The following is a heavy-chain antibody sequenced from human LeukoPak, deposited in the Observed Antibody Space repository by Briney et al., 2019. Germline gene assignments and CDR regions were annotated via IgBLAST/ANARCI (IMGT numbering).Heavy chain of an antibody. CDR2: ISWNSGSI. CDR1: GFTFDDYA. CDR3: AKGRRVSHSGCYSGLHVDY. Sequence: PGRSLRLSCAASGFTFDDYAMHWVRQAPGKGLEWVSGISWNSGSIGYADSVKGRFTISRDNAKNSLYLQMNSLRAEDTALYYCAKGRRVSHSGCYSGLHVDYWRQGTLVTVSS. V-gene: IGHV3-9*01. D-gene: IGHD1-26*01. J-gene: IGHJ4*02.